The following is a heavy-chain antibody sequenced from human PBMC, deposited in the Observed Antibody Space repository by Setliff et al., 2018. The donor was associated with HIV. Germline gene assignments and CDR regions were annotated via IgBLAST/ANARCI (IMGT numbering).Heavy chain of an antibody. CDR1: GFTFSSYE. Sequence: PEGSLRLSCAASGFTFSSYEMNWVRQAPGKGLEWVSYISSSGSTIYYADSVKGRFTISRDNAKNSLYLQMNSLRAEDTAVYYCAREASYYYDSSGYSDAFDIWGQGTMVTVSS. CDR2: ISSSGSTI. D-gene: IGHD3-22*01. CDR3: AREASYYYDSSGYSDAFDI. J-gene: IGHJ3*02. V-gene: IGHV3-48*03.